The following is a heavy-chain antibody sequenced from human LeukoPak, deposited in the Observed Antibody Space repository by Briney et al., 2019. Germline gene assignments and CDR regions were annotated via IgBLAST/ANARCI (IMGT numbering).Heavy chain of an antibody. V-gene: IGHV3-66*04. CDR2: IYSGGST. J-gene: IGHJ4*02. CDR1: GFTVSSDY. CDR3: ARHDYLES. Sequence: GGSLRLSCAASGFTVSSDYISWVRQAPGKGLEWVSLIYSGGSTYYADPVNGRSTVSRDTSKNTVYLQMNSLRAEDTAVYYCARHDYLESWGQGTLVTVSS.